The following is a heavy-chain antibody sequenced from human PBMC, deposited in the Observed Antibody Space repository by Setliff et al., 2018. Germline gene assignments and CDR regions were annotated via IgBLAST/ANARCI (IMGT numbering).Heavy chain of an antibody. CDR2: MYPGRNT. J-gene: IGHJ6*03. D-gene: IGHD3-10*01. CDR3: ARDRSTVIRGVTSFFYYYMDV. CDR1: GYSISSGHY. Sequence: PSETLSLTCDVSGYSISSGHYWGWIRQPPGKGLEWIGSMYPGRNTYYNPSLESRAAISVDSSKNQFSLKLRSVTAADTAVYYCARDRSTVIRGVTSFFYYYMDVWGGGTTVTVSS. V-gene: IGHV4-38-2*02.